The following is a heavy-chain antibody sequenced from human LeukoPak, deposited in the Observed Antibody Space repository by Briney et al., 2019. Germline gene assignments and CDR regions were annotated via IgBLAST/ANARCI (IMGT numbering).Heavy chain of an antibody. D-gene: IGHD3-10*01. CDR2: INPNSGGT. CDR1: GYTFTGYY. CDR3: ARAADYYGSGSHIDY. J-gene: IGHJ4*02. V-gene: IGHV1-2*04. Sequence: GASVKVSCKASGYTFTGYYMHWVRQAPGQGLEWMGWINPNSGGTNYAQKFQGWVTMTRDTSISTAYMELSRLRSDDTAVYYCARAADYYGSGSHIDYWGQGTLVTVSS.